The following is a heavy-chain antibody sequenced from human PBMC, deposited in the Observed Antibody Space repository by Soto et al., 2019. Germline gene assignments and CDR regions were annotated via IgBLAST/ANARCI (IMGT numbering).Heavy chain of an antibody. Sequence: ASVKVSCKASGYTFTGYYMHWVRKAPGQGLEWMGWINPNSGGTNYAQKFQGRVTMTRDTSISTAYMELSRLRSDDTAVYYCARDRGIILTGPKGWFDPWGQGTLVTVSS. J-gene: IGHJ5*02. CDR2: INPNSGGT. CDR1: GYTFTGYY. D-gene: IGHD3-9*01. V-gene: IGHV1-2*02. CDR3: ARDRGIILTGPKGWFDP.